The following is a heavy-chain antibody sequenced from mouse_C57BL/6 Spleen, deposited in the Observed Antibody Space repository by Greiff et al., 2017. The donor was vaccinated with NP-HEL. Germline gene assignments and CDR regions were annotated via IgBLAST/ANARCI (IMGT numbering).Heavy chain of an antibody. Sequence: VQLQQPGAELVKPGASVKMSCKASGYTFTSYRITWVKQRPGQGLEWIGDIYPGSGSTNYNEKFKSKATLTVDTSSSTAYKLLSSLTSEDSAVYYCASLGYYGSSYSYYFAYWGQGTTLTVSS. CDR1: GYTFTSYR. CDR2: IYPGSGST. CDR3: ASLGYYGSSYSYYFAY. D-gene: IGHD1-1*01. V-gene: IGHV1-55*01. J-gene: IGHJ2*01.